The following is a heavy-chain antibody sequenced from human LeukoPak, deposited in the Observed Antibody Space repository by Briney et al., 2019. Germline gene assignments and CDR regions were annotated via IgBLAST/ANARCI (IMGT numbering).Heavy chain of an antibody. Sequence: ASVKVSCKASGYTFTSYGISWVRQAPGQGLEWMGWISAYNGNTNYAQKLQGRVTMTTDTSTSTAYMELRSLRSDDTAVYYCASQQQLVRHDAFDIWGQGTMVTVSS. V-gene: IGHV1-18*01. CDR1: GYTFTSYG. J-gene: IGHJ3*02. CDR2: ISAYNGNT. D-gene: IGHD6-13*01. CDR3: ASQQQLVRHDAFDI.